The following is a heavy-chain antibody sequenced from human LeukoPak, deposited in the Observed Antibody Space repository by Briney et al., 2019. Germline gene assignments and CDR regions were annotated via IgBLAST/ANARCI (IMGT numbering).Heavy chain of an antibody. D-gene: IGHD6-13*01. J-gene: IGHJ4*02. CDR3: ARDIGAAAAGPFDY. CDR2: IWYDGSNK. CDR1: GFTFSSYG. Sequence: GRSLRLSCAASGFTFSSYGMHWVRQAPGKGREGVAVIWYDGSNKYYADSVKGRFTISRDNSKKTLYLPMNSLRAEDTAVYYCARDIGAAAAGPFDYWGQGTLVTVSS. V-gene: IGHV3-33*01.